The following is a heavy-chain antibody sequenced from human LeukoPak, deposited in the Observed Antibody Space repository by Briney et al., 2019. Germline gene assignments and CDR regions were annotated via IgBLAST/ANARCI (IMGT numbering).Heavy chain of an antibody. Sequence: ASVKVSCKASGYTFTAYYIHWVRQAPGQGLEWMGWINPNSGGTNYAQKFQGRVTMTRDTSISTAYMEPSRLRSDDTAVYYCVRDENYYFDYWGQGTLVTVSS. CDR1: GYTFTAYY. V-gene: IGHV1-2*02. CDR2: INPNSGGT. J-gene: IGHJ4*02. CDR3: VRDENYYFDY.